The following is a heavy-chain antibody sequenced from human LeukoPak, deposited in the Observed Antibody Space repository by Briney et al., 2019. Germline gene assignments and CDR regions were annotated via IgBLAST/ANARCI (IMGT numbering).Heavy chain of an antibody. V-gene: IGHV4-38-2*02. CDR2: IHSSGNT. Sequence: SETLSLTCTVSGYSISSGYYWGWIRQPPGKRLEWVASIHSSGNTYYSPTLKSRVTISVDTSENQFSLNLTSVTAADTAVYYCARGNEPRGYYDSSGSAYDAFDIWGQGTMVTVSS. J-gene: IGHJ3*02. CDR3: ARGNEPRGYYDSSGSAYDAFDI. CDR1: GYSISSGYY. D-gene: IGHD3-22*01.